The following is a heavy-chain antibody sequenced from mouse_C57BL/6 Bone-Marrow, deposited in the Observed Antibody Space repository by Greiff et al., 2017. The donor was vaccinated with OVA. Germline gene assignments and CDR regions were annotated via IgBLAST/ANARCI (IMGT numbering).Heavy chain of an antibody. J-gene: IGHJ3*01. Sequence: EVQLVESGAELVRPGASVKLSCTASGFNIKDDYMHWVKQRPEQGLEWIGWIDPENGDTEYASKFQGKATITADTSSNTAYLQLSSLTSEDTAVYYCTTITCWFAYWGQGTLVTVSA. V-gene: IGHV14-4*01. CDR3: TTITCWFAY. D-gene: IGHD2-4*01. CDR1: GFNIKDDY. CDR2: IDPENGDT.